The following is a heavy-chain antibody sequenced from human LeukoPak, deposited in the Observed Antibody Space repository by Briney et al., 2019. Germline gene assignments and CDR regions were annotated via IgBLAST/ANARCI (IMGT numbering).Heavy chain of an antibody. CDR1: GGSISSYY. V-gene: IGHV4-59*01. D-gene: IGHD4-17*01. CDR2: IYYSGST. CDR3: ARDGPDYGDYEDYYYGMDV. J-gene: IGHJ6*02. Sequence: SETLSLTCTVSGGSISSYYWSWIRQPPGKGLEWIGYIYYSGSTNYNPSLKSRITISVDTSKNQFSLKLSSVTAADTAVYYCARDGPDYGDYEDYYYGMDVWGQGTTVTVSS.